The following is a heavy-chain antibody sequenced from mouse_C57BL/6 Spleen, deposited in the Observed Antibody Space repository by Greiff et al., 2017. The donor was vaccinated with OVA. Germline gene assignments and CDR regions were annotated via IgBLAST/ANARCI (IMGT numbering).Heavy chain of an antibody. V-gene: IGHV1-63*01. CDR2: IYPGGGYT. D-gene: IGHD2-4*01. Sequence: VMLVESGAELVRPGPSVKMSCKASGYTFTNYWIGWAKQRPGHGLEWIGDIYPGGGYTNYNEKFKGKATLTADKSSSTAYMQFSSLTSEDSAIYYCARSENDYGYFDYWGQGTTLTVSS. CDR1: GYTFTNYW. CDR3: ARSENDYGYFDY. J-gene: IGHJ2*01.